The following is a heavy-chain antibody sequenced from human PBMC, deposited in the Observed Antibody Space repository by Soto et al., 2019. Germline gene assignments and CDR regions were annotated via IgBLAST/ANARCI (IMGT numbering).Heavy chain of an antibody. CDR3: ARDGDNGDFCLGGPFDI. CDR2: ISYDGSNK. Sequence: QVQLVESGGGVVQPGRSLRLSCAASGFTFSSYAMHWVRQAPGKGLEWVAVISYDGSNKYYADSVKGRFTISRDNSKNTLYLQKNSLRAEDKAVYYRARDGDNGDFCLGGPFDIWGQGTMVTVSS. CDR1: GFTFSSYA. J-gene: IGHJ3*02. V-gene: IGHV3-30-3*01. D-gene: IGHD4-17*01.